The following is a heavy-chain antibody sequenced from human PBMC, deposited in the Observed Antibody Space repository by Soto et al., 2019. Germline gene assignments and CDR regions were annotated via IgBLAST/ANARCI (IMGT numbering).Heavy chain of an antibody. CDR3: ARVVEAAAAD. V-gene: IGHV3-7*03. Sequence: PGGALRLSCAASGFTFSRDWMTWGRQAPGKGLEWVANIKQDGSEKYYVDSVKGRFTISRDNAKNSLYLQMNSLRAEDTAVYYCARVVEAAAADWGQGTLVPVSS. J-gene: IGHJ4*02. CDR2: IKQDGSEK. CDR1: GFTFSRDW. D-gene: IGHD6-13*01.